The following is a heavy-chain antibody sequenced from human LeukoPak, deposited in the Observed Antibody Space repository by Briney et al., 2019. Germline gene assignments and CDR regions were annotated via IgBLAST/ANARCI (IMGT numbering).Heavy chain of an antibody. Sequence: GGSLGLSCAASGFTFSNAWMSWVRQAPGKGLEYVSGINDNGGRTHYGDSVKGRFSISRDNSKNTLHLQMSTLRAEDTALYYCVKDVGGSYAFDYWGQGILVTVAS. V-gene: IGHV3-64D*09. D-gene: IGHD1-26*01. J-gene: IGHJ4*02. CDR1: GFTFSNAW. CDR2: INDNGGRT. CDR3: VKDVGGSYAFDY.